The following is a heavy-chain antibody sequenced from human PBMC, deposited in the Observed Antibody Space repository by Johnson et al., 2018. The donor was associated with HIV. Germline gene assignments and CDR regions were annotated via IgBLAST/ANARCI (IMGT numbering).Heavy chain of an antibody. D-gene: IGHD2-21*01. V-gene: IGHV3-23*04. Sequence: EVQVVESGGGLVQPGGSLRLSCAASGFTFSSYPMTWVRQAPGKGLEWVSAISGTDSSTYYAESVRARFTISRDNSKNTLYLQMQSLRAEDTAVYFCAKGEGYCGGDCLDAFDVWGRGTMVTVS. J-gene: IGHJ3*01. CDR2: ISGTDSST. CDR1: GFTFSSYP. CDR3: AKGEGYCGGDCLDAFDV.